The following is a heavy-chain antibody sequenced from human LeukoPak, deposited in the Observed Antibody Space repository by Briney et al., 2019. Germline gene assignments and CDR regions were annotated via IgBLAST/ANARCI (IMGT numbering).Heavy chain of an antibody. V-gene: IGHV1-2*02. CDR1: GYTFTGYY. CDR2: INPNSGGT. J-gene: IGHJ4*02. Sequence: ASVKVSCKASGYTFTGYYMHWVRQAPGQGLEWMGWINPNSGGTNYAQKFQGRVTMTRDTSISTAYMELSRLRSDDTAVYYCARLASGYFDWLFSGLDYWGQGTLVTVSS. D-gene: IGHD3-9*01. CDR3: ARLASGYFDWLFSGLDY.